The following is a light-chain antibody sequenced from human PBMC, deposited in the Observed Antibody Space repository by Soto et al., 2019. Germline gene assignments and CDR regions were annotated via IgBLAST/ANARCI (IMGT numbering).Light chain of an antibody. CDR2: DVS. V-gene: IGLV2-14*03. CDR3: SSYTEIRTVV. CDR1: RSDVGGFDF. J-gene: IGLJ2*01. Sequence: QSALTQPASVSGSPGQSITISCTGTRSDVGGFDFVSWYQHPPDKSPQLLIYDVSSRPSGVSSRFSGSKSGNAASLTISGLQDEDEADYYCSSYTEIRTVVFGGGTKLTVL.